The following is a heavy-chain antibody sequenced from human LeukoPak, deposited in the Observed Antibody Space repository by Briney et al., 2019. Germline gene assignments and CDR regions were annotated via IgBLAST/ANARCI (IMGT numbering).Heavy chain of an antibody. CDR3: ARQYSSSSAYYYYGMDV. Sequence: GESLKISCQGSGYSFTSYWISWVRQMPGKGLEWMGRIDPSDSYTNYSPSFQGHVTISADKSISTAYLQWSSLKASDTAMYYCARQYSSSSAYYYYGMDVWGQGTMVTVSS. D-gene: IGHD6-6*01. CDR1: GYSFTSYW. CDR2: IDPSDSYT. J-gene: IGHJ6*02. V-gene: IGHV5-10-1*01.